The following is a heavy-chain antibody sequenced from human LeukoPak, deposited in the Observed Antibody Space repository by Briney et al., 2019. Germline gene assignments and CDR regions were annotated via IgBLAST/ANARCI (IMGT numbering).Heavy chain of an antibody. V-gene: IGHV4-39*07. CDR2: IYYSGST. CDR1: GGSISSSSYY. Sequence: SETLSLTCTVSGGSISSSSYYWGWIRQPPGKGLEWIGSIYYSGSTYYNPSLKSRVTISVDTSKNQFSLKLSSVTAADTAVYYCARAVFNLEGYYYYYYYMDVWGKGTTVTISS. D-gene: IGHD3-3*01. CDR3: ARAVFNLEGYYYYYYYMDV. J-gene: IGHJ6*03.